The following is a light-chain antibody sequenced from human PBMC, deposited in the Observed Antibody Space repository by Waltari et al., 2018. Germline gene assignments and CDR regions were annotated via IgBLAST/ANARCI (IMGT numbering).Light chain of an antibody. CDR2: GNS. CDR3: QSYDSSLSGVV. Sequence: QSVLTPPPSVSGAPGQRVTISCPGSSSNIRAGYDLHWYQQLPGTAPKLLIYGNSNRPSGVPDRFSGSKSGTSASLAITGLQAEDEADYYCQSYDSSLSGVVFGGGTKLTVL. J-gene: IGLJ2*01. CDR1: SSNIRAGYD. V-gene: IGLV1-40*01.